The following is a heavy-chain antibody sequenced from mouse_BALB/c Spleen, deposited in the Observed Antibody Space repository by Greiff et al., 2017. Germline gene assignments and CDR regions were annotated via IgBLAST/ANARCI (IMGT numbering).Heavy chain of an antibody. CDR3: ARYWDVGYAMDY. CDR2: IYPGNSDT. Sequence: VQLQQSVTVLSRPGAFVKMSCKASGSSFTSYWMHWVKQRPGQGLEWIGAIYPGNSDTSYNQKFTGKAKLTAVTSSSTAYMELSSLTSEDSAVYYCARYWDVGYAMDYWGQGTSVTVSS. V-gene: IGHV1-5*01. D-gene: IGHD4-1*01. CDR1: GSSFTSYW. J-gene: IGHJ4*01.